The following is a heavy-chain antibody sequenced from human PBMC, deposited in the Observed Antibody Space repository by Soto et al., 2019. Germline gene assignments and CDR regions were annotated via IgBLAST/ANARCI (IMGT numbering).Heavy chain of an antibody. Sequence: EVQVLESGGGLVQPGGSLRLSCAASGFTFNTFGMNWVRQAPGKGLEWVSAISGSGRSTYYADSVKGRFTISRDNSKNMVYLQMNSLRVDDTAVYYGAKDQDSFLRPAAGTDFRGQGTLVTVSS. CDR2: ISGSGRST. V-gene: IGHV3-23*01. CDR3: AKDQDSFLRPAAGTDF. D-gene: IGHD6-13*01. J-gene: IGHJ4*02. CDR1: GFTFNTFG.